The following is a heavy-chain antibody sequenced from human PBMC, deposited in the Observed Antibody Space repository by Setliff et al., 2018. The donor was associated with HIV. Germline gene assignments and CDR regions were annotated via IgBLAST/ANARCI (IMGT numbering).Heavy chain of an antibody. J-gene: IGHJ6*03. D-gene: IGHD2-2*01. CDR1: GGSISSSSYY. CDR2: IHESGST. CDR3: GNQAVVPADMDYYYYIDV. Sequence: SETLSLTCTVSGGSISSSSYYWGWIRQPPGKGLEWIGSIHESGSTHYNPSLKSRVTISVDASKNQFSLKLSSVTAADTAVYYCGNQAVVPADMDYYYYIDVWGKGTTVTVSS. V-gene: IGHV4-39*01.